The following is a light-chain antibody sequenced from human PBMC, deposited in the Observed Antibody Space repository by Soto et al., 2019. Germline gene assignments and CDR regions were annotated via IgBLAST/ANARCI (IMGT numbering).Light chain of an antibody. V-gene: IGKV3-11*02. CDR1: QSVSSY. J-gene: IGKJ1*01. Sequence: THSPATLSASAGKRATLSSRASQSVSSYLAWYHQKPGQAPRLLIYDASNRATGIPARFSASGFWSLGTPANRLLGPEDFAVYNSHQLGNCPRTFGQGPRV. CDR2: DAS. CDR3: HQLGNCPRT.